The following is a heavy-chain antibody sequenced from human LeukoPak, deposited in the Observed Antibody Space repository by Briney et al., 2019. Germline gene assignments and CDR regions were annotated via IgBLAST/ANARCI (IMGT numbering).Heavy chain of an antibody. CDR2: IYYSGST. J-gene: IGHJ4*02. CDR3: ARDRSAAIFLDY. CDR1: GGSISSSSYY. V-gene: IGHV4-39*07. D-gene: IGHD2-2*01. Sequence: SETLSFTCTVSGGSISSSSYYWGWIRQPPGKGLEWIGSIYYSGSTYYNPSLKSRVTISVDTSKNQFSLKLSSVTAADTAVYYCARDRSAAIFLDYWGQGTLVTVSS.